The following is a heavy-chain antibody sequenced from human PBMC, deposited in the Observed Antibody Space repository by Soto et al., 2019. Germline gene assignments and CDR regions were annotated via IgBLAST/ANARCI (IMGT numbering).Heavy chain of an antibody. CDR1: GFTFRNHW. CDR2: IKYDGSSA. Sequence: GGSLSLSCAASGFTFRNHWMHWVRQAPGKGPVWVARIKYDGSSADYADSVKGRFTVSRDNANNRLYLQMNSLRAEDTAVYYCASCSGSTSGYYHYGMDIWGQGTTVTVSS. CDR3: ASCSGSTSGYYHYGMDI. D-gene: IGHD2-15*01. V-gene: IGHV3-74*01. J-gene: IGHJ6*02.